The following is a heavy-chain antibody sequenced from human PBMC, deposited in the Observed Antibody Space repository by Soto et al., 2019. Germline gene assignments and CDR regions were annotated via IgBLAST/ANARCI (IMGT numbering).Heavy chain of an antibody. CDR2: ISYDGSNK. CDR1: GFTFSSYG. CDR3: AKDQERYYDILTGYYPDY. V-gene: IGHV3-30*18. D-gene: IGHD3-9*01. J-gene: IGHJ4*02. Sequence: GGSLRLSCAASGFTFSSYGMHWVRQAPGKGLEWVAVISYDGSNKYYADSVKGRFTISRDNSKNTLYLQMNSLRAEDTAVYYCAKDQERYYDILTGYYPDYWGQGTLVTVSS.